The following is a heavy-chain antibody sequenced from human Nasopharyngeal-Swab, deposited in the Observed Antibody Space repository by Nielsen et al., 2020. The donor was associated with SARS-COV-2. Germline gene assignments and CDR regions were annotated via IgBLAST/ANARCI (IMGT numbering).Heavy chain of an antibody. V-gene: IGHV3-7*05. J-gene: IGHJ4*02. CDR3: ARDYTRFDY. CDR2: IKEDGSEK. CDR1: GFTFSSYW. Sequence: GGSLRLSCAASGFTFSSYWMSWVRRAPGKGLEWVAYIKEDGSEKYFVDPVKGRFTISRDNAKNSLYLQMNSLRAEDTAVYYCARDYTRFDYWGQGTLVTVSS. D-gene: IGHD3-16*01.